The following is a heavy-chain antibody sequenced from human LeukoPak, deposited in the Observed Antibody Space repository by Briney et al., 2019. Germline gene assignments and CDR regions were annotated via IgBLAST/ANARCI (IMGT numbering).Heavy chain of an antibody. CDR3: ARDYYDSSGYEAIAFDI. Sequence: PGGSLRLSCAASGFTFSSYSMNWVRQAPGKGLEWVSSISSSSSYIHYADSVKGRFTISRDNAKNSLYLQMNSLRAEDTAVYYCARDYYDSSGYEAIAFDIWGQGTMVTVSS. D-gene: IGHD3-22*01. V-gene: IGHV3-21*01. CDR2: ISSSSSYI. J-gene: IGHJ3*02. CDR1: GFTFSSYS.